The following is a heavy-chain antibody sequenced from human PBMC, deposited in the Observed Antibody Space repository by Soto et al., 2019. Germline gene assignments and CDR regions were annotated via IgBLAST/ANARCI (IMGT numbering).Heavy chain of an antibody. Sequence: NPSETPSLTCTVSGGSISSGDYYWRWIRQPPGKGLEWIGYIYYSGSTYYNPSLKSRVTISVDTSKNQFSLKLSSVTAADTAVYYCARDEWSTNGYSGYDRGIDYWGQGTLVTVSS. V-gene: IGHV4-30-4*01. CDR2: IYYSGST. CDR3: ARDEWSTNGYSGYDRGIDY. CDR1: GGSISSGDYY. J-gene: IGHJ4*02. D-gene: IGHD5-12*01.